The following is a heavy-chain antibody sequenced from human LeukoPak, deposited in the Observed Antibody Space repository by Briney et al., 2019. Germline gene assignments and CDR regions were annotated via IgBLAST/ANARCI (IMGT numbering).Heavy chain of an antibody. V-gene: IGHV3-48*02. J-gene: IGHJ4*02. CDR2: ISSSTATI. D-gene: IGHD5-12*01. CDR3: ARHGGSGYDLRSDSGSYYDDY. Sequence: GGSLRLSCAGSGFTFSSYSMNWVRQAPGKGLEWVSYISSSTATISYADSVKGRFTISRDNAKNSLYLQMNSLRDDDTAVYYCARHGGSGYDLRSDSGSYYDDYWGQGTLVTVSS. CDR1: GFTFSSYS.